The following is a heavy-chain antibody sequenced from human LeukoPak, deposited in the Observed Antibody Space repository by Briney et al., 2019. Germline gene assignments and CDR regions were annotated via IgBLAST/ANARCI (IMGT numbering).Heavy chain of an antibody. V-gene: IGHV1-69*13. CDR2: IIPIFGTA. D-gene: IGHD3-10*01. CDR1: GGTFSSHA. Sequence: EASVKVSCKASGGTFSSHAINWVRQAPGQGLEWMGGIIPIFGTANYAQKFQGRVTITADESTSTAYMELSSLRSEDTAVYYCASSATGAFDYWGQGTLVTVSS. J-gene: IGHJ4*02. CDR3: ASSATGAFDY.